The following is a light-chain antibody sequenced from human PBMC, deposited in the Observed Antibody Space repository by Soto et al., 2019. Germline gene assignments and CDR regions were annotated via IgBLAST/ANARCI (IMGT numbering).Light chain of an antibody. CDR3: QQRSNWPLT. V-gene: IGKV3-11*01. CDR2: DAS. Sequence: EIVLTXXPXTLSLSPGERATLSCRASQSVSSYLAWYQQKPGQAPRLLIYDASNRATGIPARFSGSGSGTDFTLTISSLEPEDFAVYYCQQRSNWPLTFGGGTKVEIK. CDR1: QSVSSY. J-gene: IGKJ4*01.